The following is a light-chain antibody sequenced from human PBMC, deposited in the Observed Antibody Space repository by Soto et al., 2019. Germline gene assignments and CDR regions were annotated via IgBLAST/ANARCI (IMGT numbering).Light chain of an antibody. CDR2: EVS. Sequence: QSALTQPASMSGSPGQSITISYTGTSSDVGGYNYVSWYQQHPGKAPKLLIYEVSDRPSGVSSRFSGSKSGNTASLTISGLQAEDEADYYCNSYTSSTTVVFGGGTKLTVL. V-gene: IGLV2-14*01. J-gene: IGLJ3*02. CDR1: SSDVGGYNY. CDR3: NSYTSSTTVV.